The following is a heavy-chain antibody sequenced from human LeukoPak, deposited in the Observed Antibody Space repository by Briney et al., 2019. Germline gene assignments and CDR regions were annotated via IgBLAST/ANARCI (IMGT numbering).Heavy chain of an antibody. CDR2: IRSSGDYT. CDR1: GFTFSKYA. J-gene: IGHJ4*02. V-gene: IGHV3-23*01. Sequence: GGSLRLSCAASGFTFSKYAMSWVRQAPGKGLEWVSTIRSSGDYTYYADSVKGRFTISRDNSSNTLYLQMNSLRAEDTAVYYCAAEYCSGGSCYTGHSGHDYWGQGTLVTVSS. D-gene: IGHD2-15*01. CDR3: AAEYCSGGSCYTGHSGHDY.